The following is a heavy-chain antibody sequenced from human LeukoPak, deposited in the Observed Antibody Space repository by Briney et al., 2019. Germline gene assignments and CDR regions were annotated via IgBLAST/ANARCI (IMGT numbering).Heavy chain of an antibody. CDR3: ARATLYDYYFNY. Sequence: PVKVSCKASGGTFSSYAISWVRQAPGQGLEWMGGIIPIFGTANYAQKFQGRVTITADESTSTAYMELSSLRSEDTAVYYCARATLYDYYFNYWGQGTLVTVSS. D-gene: IGHD5/OR15-5a*01. J-gene: IGHJ4*02. V-gene: IGHV1-69*13. CDR2: IIPIFGTA. CDR1: GGTFSSYA.